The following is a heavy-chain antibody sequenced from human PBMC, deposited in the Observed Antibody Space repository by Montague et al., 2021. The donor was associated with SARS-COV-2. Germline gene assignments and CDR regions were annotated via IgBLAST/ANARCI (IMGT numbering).Heavy chain of an antibody. CDR1: GVSVSNRYTH. Sequence: SETLSLTCTVSGVSVSNRYTHWSWIRQSPGKGLEWIGHIDYGGSPNYSPSLHSRVTISSDTSKNQLSLRLNSATAADTAAYYCASYWQGGSGRGSWGQGTLVTVSS. CDR2: IDYGGSP. V-gene: IGHV4-61*01. CDR3: ASYWQGGSGRGS. J-gene: IGHJ5*02. D-gene: IGHD3-10*01.